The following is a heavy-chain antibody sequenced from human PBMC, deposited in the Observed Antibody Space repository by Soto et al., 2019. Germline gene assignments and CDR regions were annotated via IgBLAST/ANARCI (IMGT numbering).Heavy chain of an antibody. V-gene: IGHV3-30*18. Sequence: PGGSLRLSCAASGFPFSSYGMHWVRQAPGKGLEWVAVISYDGSNKYYADSVKGRFTISRDNSKNTLYLQMNSLRAEDTAVYYCAKDPRGAAAGYYYYYGMDVWGQGTTVTVSS. J-gene: IGHJ6*02. CDR3: AKDPRGAAAGYYYYYGMDV. CDR2: ISYDGSNK. CDR1: GFPFSSYG. D-gene: IGHD6-13*01.